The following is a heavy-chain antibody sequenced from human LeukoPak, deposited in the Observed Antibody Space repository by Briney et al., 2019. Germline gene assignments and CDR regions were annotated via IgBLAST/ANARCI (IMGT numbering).Heavy chain of an antibody. D-gene: IGHD3-22*01. V-gene: IGHV4-34*01. J-gene: IGHJ4*02. CDR2: INLSGST. CDR1: GGSFSGYY. CDR3: ARRRYDASGYYPSRGRYFDY. Sequence: SETLSLTCAVYGGSFSGYYWSWIRQPPGKGLEWIGEINLSGSTNYNPSLKSRVTISVDTSKNQFSLELTSVTAADTAVYYCARRRYDASGYYPSRGRYFDYWGQGTLVTVSS.